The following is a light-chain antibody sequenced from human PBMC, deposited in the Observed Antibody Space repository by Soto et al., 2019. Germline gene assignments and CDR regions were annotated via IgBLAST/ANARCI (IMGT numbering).Light chain of an antibody. Sequence: QSVRTAPASESGSPGQSITISKTETSSDIGGYKYVSWYQQHPGKAPKLMIYDVSNRPSGVSNRFSGSKSGNTATLTISGLQGEDEAEYYCSSYTGGSTYVFGTGTKVTVL. V-gene: IGLV2-14*01. CDR2: DVS. J-gene: IGLJ1*01. CDR3: SSYTGGSTYV. CDR1: SSDIGGYKY.